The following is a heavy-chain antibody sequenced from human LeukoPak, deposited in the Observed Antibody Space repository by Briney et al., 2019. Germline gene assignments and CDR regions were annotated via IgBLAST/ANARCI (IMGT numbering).Heavy chain of an antibody. Sequence: GESLKISCQVSEYSFTNYWIGWVRQMPGKGLEWMGIIYPGDSDTRYSPSFQGQVTISADKSISTAYVQWSSLKASDTAMYYCARHLHSSSWSENAFNIWGQGTKVTVSS. CDR1: EYSFTNYW. D-gene: IGHD6-13*01. V-gene: IGHV5-51*01. CDR3: ARHLHSSSWSENAFNI. CDR2: IYPGDSDT. J-gene: IGHJ3*02.